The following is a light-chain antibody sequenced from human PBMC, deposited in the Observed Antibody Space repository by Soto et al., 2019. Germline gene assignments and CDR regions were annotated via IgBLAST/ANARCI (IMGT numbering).Light chain of an antibody. Sequence: NVLTQSACTLSLSPGERATLSCRASQSLSGNYLAWYQQKPGQAPRVLIYRASIRATGISDRFSGGGSGTEFTLTISSLQSEDFAVYYCQQYNNWPITFGQGTRLEIK. CDR2: RAS. CDR1: QSLSGN. V-gene: IGKV3D-15*01. J-gene: IGKJ5*01. CDR3: QQYNNWPIT.